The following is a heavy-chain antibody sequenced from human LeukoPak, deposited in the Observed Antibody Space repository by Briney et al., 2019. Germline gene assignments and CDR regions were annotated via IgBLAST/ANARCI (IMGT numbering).Heavy chain of an antibody. D-gene: IGHD4-11*01. V-gene: IGHV4-61*02. CDR1: GGSISSGSYY. CDR2: IYTSGST. J-gene: IGHJ6*03. CDR3: ARQEDSMNYYYYYYMDV. Sequence: PSETLSLTCTVSGGSISSGSYYRSWIRQPAGKGLEWIGRIYTSGSTNYNPSLKSRVTISVDTSKNQFSLKLSSVTAADTAVYYCARQEDSMNYYYYYYMDVWGKGTTVTVSS.